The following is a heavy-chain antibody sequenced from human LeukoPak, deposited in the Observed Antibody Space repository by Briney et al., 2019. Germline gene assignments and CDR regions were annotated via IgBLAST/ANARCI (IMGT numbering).Heavy chain of an antibody. D-gene: IGHD1-20*01. Sequence: SETLSLTCAVYGGSFSGYYWSWIRQPPGKGLEWIGEINHSGSTNYNPSLKSRVTISVDTSKNQSSLKLSSVTATDTAVYYCARERGYNWNDIYFDYWGQGTLVTVSS. J-gene: IGHJ4*02. V-gene: IGHV4-34*01. CDR3: ARERGYNWNDIYFDY. CDR2: INHSGST. CDR1: GGSFSGYY.